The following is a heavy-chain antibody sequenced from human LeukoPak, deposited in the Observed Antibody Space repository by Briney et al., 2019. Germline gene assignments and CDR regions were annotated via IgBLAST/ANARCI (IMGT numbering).Heavy chain of an antibody. V-gene: IGHV1-2*06. CDR3: AREINSSAYY. D-gene: IGHD3-22*01. CDR2: INPNSGDT. J-gene: IGHJ4*02. CDR1: RYTFTGSY. Sequence: ASVKVSCKASRYTFTGSYIHWVRQAPGQGLEWMGRINPNSGDTNYAQKFQGRVTMSRDTSISIAYMELSRLRSDDTAVYYCAREINSSAYYWGQGTLVTVSS.